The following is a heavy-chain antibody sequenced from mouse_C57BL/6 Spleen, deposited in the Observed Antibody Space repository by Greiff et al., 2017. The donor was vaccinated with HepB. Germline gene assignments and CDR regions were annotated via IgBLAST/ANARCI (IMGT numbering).Heavy chain of an antibody. CDR2: ISSGGDYI. CDR1: GFTFSSYA. D-gene: IGHD2-2*01. J-gene: IGHJ3*01. V-gene: IGHV5-9-1*02. Sequence: EVHLVESGEGLVKPGGSLKLSCAASGFTFSSYAMSWVRQTPEKRLEWVAYISSGGDYIYYADTVKGRFTISRDNARNTLYLQMSSLKSEDTAMYYCTRGAPYGYDGAWFAYWGQGTLVTVSA. CDR3: TRGAPYGYDGAWFAY.